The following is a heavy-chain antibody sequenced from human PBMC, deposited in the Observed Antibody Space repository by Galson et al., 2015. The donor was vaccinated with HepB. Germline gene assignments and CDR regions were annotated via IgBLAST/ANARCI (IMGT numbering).Heavy chain of an antibody. V-gene: IGHV1-69*04. J-gene: IGHJ4*02. Sequence: SVKVSCKASGGTFSSYTISWVRQAPGQGLEWMGRIIPILGIANYAQKFQGRVTITADKSTSTAYMELSSLRSEDTAVYYCARDLMYGSNFDYWGQGTLVTVSS. D-gene: IGHD4-23*01. CDR2: IIPILGIA. CDR3: ARDLMYGSNFDY. CDR1: GGTFSSYT.